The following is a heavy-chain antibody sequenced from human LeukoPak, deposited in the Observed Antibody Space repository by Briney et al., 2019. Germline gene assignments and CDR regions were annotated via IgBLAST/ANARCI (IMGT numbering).Heavy chain of an antibody. CDR2: ISYDGSNK. J-gene: IGHJ3*02. D-gene: IGHD6-19*01. V-gene: IGHV3-30*04. CDR3: ARDSPREGSSGWYTDAFDI. CDR1: GFTFSSYA. Sequence: PGGSLRLSCAASGFTFSSYAMHWVRQAPGKGLEWVAVISYDGSNKYYADSVKGRFTISRDYSKNTLYLQMNSLRAEDTAVYYCARDSPREGSSGWYTDAFDIWGQGTMVTVSS.